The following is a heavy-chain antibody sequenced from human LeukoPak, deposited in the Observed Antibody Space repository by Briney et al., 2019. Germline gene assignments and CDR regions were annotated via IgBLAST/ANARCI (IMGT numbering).Heavy chain of an antibody. V-gene: IGHV4-38-2*02. CDR1: GYSISSGYF. Sequence: SETLSLTCTVSGYSISSGYFWGWIRQPPGKGLEWIGSIYYSGSTYYNPSLKSRVTISVDTSKNQFSLKLSSVTAADTAVYYCARGEDGSGSYELDYWGQGTLVTVSS. CDR2: IYYSGST. CDR3: ARGEDGSGSYELDY. J-gene: IGHJ4*02. D-gene: IGHD3-10*01.